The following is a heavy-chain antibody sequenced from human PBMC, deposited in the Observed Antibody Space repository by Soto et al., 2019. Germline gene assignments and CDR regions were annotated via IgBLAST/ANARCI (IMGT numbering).Heavy chain of an antibody. CDR1: GFTFSSYW. V-gene: IGHV3-74*01. Sequence: PGGSLRLSCAASGFTFSSYWMHWVRQAPGKGLVWVSRINSDGRSTSYADSVKGRFTISRDNAKNTLYLHMNSLRVEDTAVYYCAREEGAAFYYDGMDVWGQGTTVTVSS. J-gene: IGHJ6*02. CDR3: AREEGAAFYYDGMDV. CDR2: INSDGRST.